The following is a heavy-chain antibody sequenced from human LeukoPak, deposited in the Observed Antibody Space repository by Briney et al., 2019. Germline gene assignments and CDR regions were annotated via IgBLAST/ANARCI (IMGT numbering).Heavy chain of an antibody. Sequence: SETLSLTCTVSGGSISSYYWSWIRQPPGKGLEWIGYIYYSGSTNYNPSLKSRVTISVDTSKNQFSLKLSSVTAADTAVYYCARAGLYNAFDIWGQGTMVTVSS. D-gene: IGHD3-10*01. CDR3: ARAGLYNAFDI. CDR1: GGSISSYY. V-gene: IGHV4-59*12. J-gene: IGHJ3*02. CDR2: IYYSGST.